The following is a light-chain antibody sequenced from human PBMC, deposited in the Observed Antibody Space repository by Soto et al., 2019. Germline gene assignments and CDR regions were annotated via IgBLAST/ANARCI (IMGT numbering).Light chain of an antibody. V-gene: IGLV2-23*02. CDR1: SSDLGSYNL. J-gene: IGLJ2*01. Sequence: QSVLTQPASVSGSPGQSITISCTGTSSDLGSYNLVSWYQQHPGKAPKLMIYEVSKRPSGDSNRLSGSKSGNTASLTISGLQAEDEADYYCCSYAGSSTSVFGGGTQVTVL. CDR3: CSYAGSSTSV. CDR2: EVS.